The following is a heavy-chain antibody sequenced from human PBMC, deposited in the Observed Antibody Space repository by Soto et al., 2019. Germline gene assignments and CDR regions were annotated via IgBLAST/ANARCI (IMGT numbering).Heavy chain of an antibody. D-gene: IGHD3-10*01. J-gene: IGHJ6*03. CDR1: GFTFSSYD. Sequence: PGGSLRLSCAASGFTFSSYDMHWVRQATGKGLEWVSAIGTAGDTYYPGSVKGRFTISRENAKNSLYLQMNSLRAGDTAVYYCARTGREKYYYGSGSYYYYYYMDVWGKGTTVTVSS. CDR3: ARTGREKYYYGSGSYYYYYYMDV. CDR2: IGTAGDT. V-gene: IGHV3-13*01.